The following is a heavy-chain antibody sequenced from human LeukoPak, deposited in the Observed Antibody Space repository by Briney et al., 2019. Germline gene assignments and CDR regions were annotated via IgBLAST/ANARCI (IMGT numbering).Heavy chain of an antibody. D-gene: IGHD4-23*01. CDR3: ASGPDYGGDVFDY. Sequence: PGGSLRLSCAASGFTFSSYWMSWVRQAPGKGLEWVANIKQDGSEKYYVDSVKGRFTISRDNAKNSLYLQMNSLRAEDTAVYYCASGPDYGGDVFDYWGQGTLVTVSS. J-gene: IGHJ4*02. CDR1: GFTFSSYW. CDR2: IKQDGSEK. V-gene: IGHV3-7*01.